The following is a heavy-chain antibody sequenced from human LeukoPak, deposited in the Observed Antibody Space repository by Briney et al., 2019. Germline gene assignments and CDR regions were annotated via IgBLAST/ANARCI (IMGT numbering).Heavy chain of an antibody. J-gene: IGHJ4*02. Sequence: PGGSLRLSCAASGFTFSNYIMHWVRQAPGKGLDWVAVVLEDGSYQYYADSVKGRFTISRDNSKNTLYLQMNSLRAEDTAVYYCANVDSSGYYLGVDWGQGTLVTVSS. CDR2: VLEDGSYQ. D-gene: IGHD3-22*01. V-gene: IGHV3-30*04. CDR1: GFTFSNYI. CDR3: ANVDSSGYYLGVD.